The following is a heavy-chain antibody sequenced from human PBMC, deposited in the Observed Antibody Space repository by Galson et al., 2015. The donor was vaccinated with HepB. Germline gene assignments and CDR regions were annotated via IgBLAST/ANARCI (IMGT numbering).Heavy chain of an antibody. CDR3: ARGQVVPAARLHYYMDV. D-gene: IGHD2-2*01. J-gene: IGHJ6*03. Sequence: SVKVSCKASGYTFTSYAMHWVRQAPGQRLEWMGWINAGNGNTKYSQKFQGRVTITRDTSASTAYMELSSLRSEDTAVYYCARGQVVPAARLHYYMDVWGKGTTVTVSS. CDR2: INAGNGNT. V-gene: IGHV1-3*01. CDR1: GYTFTSYA.